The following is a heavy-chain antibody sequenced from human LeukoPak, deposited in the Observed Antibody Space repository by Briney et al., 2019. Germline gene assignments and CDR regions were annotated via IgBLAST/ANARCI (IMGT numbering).Heavy chain of an antibody. V-gene: IGHV4-39*07. CDR3: ARGMVTTVTTIFDY. CDR2: LYYSGST. D-gene: IGHD4-17*01. CDR1: GGSISSGSYY. J-gene: IGHJ4*02. Sequence: PSETLSLTCTVSGGSISSGSYYWGWIRQPPGKGLEWIGSLYYSGSTYYNPSLKSRVTISVDTSKNQFSLKLSSVTAADTAVYYCARGMVTTVTTIFDYWGQGTLVTVSS.